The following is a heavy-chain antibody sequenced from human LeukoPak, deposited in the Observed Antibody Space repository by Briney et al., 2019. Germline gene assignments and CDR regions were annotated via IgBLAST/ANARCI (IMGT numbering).Heavy chain of an antibody. D-gene: IGHD6-13*01. V-gene: IGHV3-33*01. J-gene: IGHJ6*02. Sequence: PGGSLRLSCAASGFTFSNHAMHWVRQAPGKGLEWVAQIWYDGSNKYYADSVKGRFTISRDNSKNTLYLQMNSLRAEDTAVYSCARDGQQLAPYGMDVWGQGTTVTVS. CDR2: IWYDGSNK. CDR3: ARDGQQLAPYGMDV. CDR1: GFTFSNHA.